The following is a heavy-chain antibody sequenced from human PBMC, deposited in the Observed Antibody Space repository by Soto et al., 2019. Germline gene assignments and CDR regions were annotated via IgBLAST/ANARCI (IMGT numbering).Heavy chain of an antibody. V-gene: IGHV3-66*01. CDR1: GFTVSSNY. Sequence: EVQLVESGGGLVQPGGSLRLSCAASGFTVSSNYMSWVRQAPGKGLEWVSVIYSGGSTYYADSVKGRFTISRDNSKKTLYLQMNSLRAEDTAVYYCARGYSNTEFDYWGQGTLVTVSS. CDR2: IYSGGST. J-gene: IGHJ4*02. CDR3: ARGYSNTEFDY. D-gene: IGHD4-4*01.